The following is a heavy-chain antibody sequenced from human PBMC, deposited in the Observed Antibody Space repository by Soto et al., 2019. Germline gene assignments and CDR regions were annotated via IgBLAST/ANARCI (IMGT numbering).Heavy chain of an antibody. D-gene: IGHD2-21*02. V-gene: IGHV4-34*01. J-gene: IGHJ4*02. Sequence: LSLTCAVYGGSFNIYYLSWIRQPPGKGLEWIGEINHSGSTNYNPSLKSRVTISVDTSKNLFSLNLNSVTAADTAVYYCARTLRYCGGDCFHFDYWGQGTLVTVSS. CDR1: GGSFNIYY. CDR3: ARTLRYCGGDCFHFDY. CDR2: INHSGST.